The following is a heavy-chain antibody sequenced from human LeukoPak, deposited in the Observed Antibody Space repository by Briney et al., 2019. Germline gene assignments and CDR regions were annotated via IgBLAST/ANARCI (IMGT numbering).Heavy chain of an antibody. CDR1: GDSIRSSSYH. J-gene: IGHJ4*02. V-gene: IGHV4-39*07. Sequence: PSETLSLTCTVSGDSIRSSSYHWGWIRQPPGKGLEWIGSIYYSGSTYNNRSLKRRLTISIDTSKNQFSLRLSSATAADTAVYYCARGDCTSISCPFDFWGLGTLVTVSS. CDR3: ARGDCTSISCPFDF. CDR2: IYYSGST. D-gene: IGHD2-2*01.